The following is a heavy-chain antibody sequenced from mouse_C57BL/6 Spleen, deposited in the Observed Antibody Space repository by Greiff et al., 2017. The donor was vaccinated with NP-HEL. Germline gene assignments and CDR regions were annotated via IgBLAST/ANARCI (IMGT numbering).Heavy chain of an antibody. V-gene: IGHV5-6*01. CDR1: GFTFGSYG. J-gene: IGHJ1*03. CDR3: ARDYYGSSRYWYFDV. CDR2: ISSGGSYT. Sequence: EVKLVESGGELVKPGGSLKLSCAASGFTFGSYGMSWVRQTPDKRLEWVATISSGGSYTYYPDSVKGRFTISRDNAKNTLYLQMSSLKSEDTAMYYCARDYYGSSRYWYFDVWGTGTTVTVSS. D-gene: IGHD1-1*01.